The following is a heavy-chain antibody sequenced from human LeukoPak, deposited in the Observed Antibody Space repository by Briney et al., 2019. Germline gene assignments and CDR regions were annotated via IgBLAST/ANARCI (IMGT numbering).Heavy chain of an antibody. CDR2: IDPSDSDT. Sequence: GGSLEISWQASGFPFTTYLIGWGRPVPGEGLEGMGIIDPSDSDTRYTPSFQGQVTISADKSLTTAYLQWDSLKASDTALYYCARQTAMGRSGDYWGQGTLVTVSS. V-gene: IGHV5-51*01. D-gene: IGHD5-18*01. J-gene: IGHJ4*02. CDR3: ARQTAMGRSGDY. CDR1: GFPFTTYL.